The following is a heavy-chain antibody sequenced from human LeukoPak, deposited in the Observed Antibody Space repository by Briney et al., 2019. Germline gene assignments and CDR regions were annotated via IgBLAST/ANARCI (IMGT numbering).Heavy chain of an antibody. CDR3: ARDTWELRTFDY. D-gene: IGHD1-26*01. J-gene: IGHJ4*02. Sequence: ASVKVSCKASGGTFSSYAISWVRQAPGQGLEWMGWINPNSGGTNYAQKFQGRVTMTRDTSISTAYMELSRLRSDDTAVYYCARDTWELRTFDYWGQGTLVTVSS. V-gene: IGHV1-2*02. CDR1: GGTFSSYA. CDR2: INPNSGGT.